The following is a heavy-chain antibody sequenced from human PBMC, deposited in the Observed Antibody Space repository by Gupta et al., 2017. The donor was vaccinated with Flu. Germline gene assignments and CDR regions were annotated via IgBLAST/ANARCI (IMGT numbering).Heavy chain of an antibody. Sequence: EVQLVESGGGLVQPGRSLRLSCAASGLAFDDYAMHWVRQAPGKGLEWVSGISWNSGSIGYADSVKGRFTISRDNAKNSLYLQMNSLRAEDTALYYCAKDTDYTLGADFDYWGQGTLVTVSS. CDR2: ISWNSGSI. D-gene: IGHD4-11*01. CDR3: AKDTDYTLGADFDY. V-gene: IGHV3-9*01. J-gene: IGHJ4*02. CDR1: GLAFDDYA.